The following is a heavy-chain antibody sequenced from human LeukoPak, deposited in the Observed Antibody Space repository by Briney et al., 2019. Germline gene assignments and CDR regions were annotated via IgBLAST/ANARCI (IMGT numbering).Heavy chain of an antibody. V-gene: IGHV3-30*02. J-gene: IGHJ4*02. CDR2: IRYDGSNK. CDR3: ARGDRRGQLPLDY. D-gene: IGHD2-2*01. CDR1: GFTFSSYG. Sequence: GGSLRLSCAASGFTFSSYGMHWVRQAPGKGLEWVAFIRYDGSNKYYADSVKSRFTISRDNSKNSLYLQMNSLRAEDTAVYFCARGDRRGQLPLDYWGQGTLATVSS.